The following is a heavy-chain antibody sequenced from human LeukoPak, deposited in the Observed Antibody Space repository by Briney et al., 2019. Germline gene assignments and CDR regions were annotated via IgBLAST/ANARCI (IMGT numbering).Heavy chain of an antibody. CDR3: ALSTGYGGAFDI. J-gene: IGHJ3*02. V-gene: IGHV4-38-2*01. D-gene: IGHD1-1*01. CDR1: GYSISSGYY. Sequence: SETLSLTCAVSGYSISSGYYWGWIRQPPGKGLEWIGSIYHSGSTYYNPSLKSRVTISVDTSKNQFSLQLSSVTAADTAVYYCALSTGYGGAFDIWGQGTMVTVSS. CDR2: IYHSGST.